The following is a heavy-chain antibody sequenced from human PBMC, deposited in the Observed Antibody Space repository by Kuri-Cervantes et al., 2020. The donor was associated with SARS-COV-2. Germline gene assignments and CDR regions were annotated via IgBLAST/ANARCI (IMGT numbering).Heavy chain of an antibody. CDR3: ARGRLRNNWFDP. V-gene: IGHV4-34*01. CDR2: INHSGST. J-gene: IGHJ5*02. D-gene: IGHD4/OR15-4a*01. CDR1: GGSLSGNF. Sequence: SETLSLTCAVYGGSLSGNFWSWIRQPPGKGLEWIGEINHSGSTNYSPSLKSRVTISVDTSKNQFSLKLSSVTAADTAVYYCARGRLRNNWFDPWGQGTLVTVSS.